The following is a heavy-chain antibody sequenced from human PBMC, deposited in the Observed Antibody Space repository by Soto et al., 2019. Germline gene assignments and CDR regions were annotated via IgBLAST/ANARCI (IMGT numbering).Heavy chain of an antibody. V-gene: IGHV3-30*18. J-gene: IGHJ4*02. Sequence: GGSLRLSCAASGFSFRNYGMHWVRQAPGKGLEWVAVISYEGSRISYAASVKGRFTISRDNSKNAVFLQMNRLTPGDTAVYSCAKDHGGGNFFLYFDLWGQGTLVTVSS. CDR3: AKDHGGGNFFLYFDL. CDR1: GFSFRNYG. D-gene: IGHD2-15*01. CDR2: ISYEGSRI.